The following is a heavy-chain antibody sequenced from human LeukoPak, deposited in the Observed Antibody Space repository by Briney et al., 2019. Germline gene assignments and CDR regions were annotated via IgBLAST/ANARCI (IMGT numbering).Heavy chain of an antibody. CDR2: MNPNSGNT. V-gene: IGHV1-8*01. CDR1: GYTFTSYD. Sequence: ASVKVSCKASGYTFTSYDINWVRQATGQGLEWMGWMNPNSGNTGYAQKFQGGVTMTRNTSISTAHMELSSLRSEDTAVYYCARGVARSSKFHFSYYFDYWGQGTLVTVSS. D-gene: IGHD6-6*01. J-gene: IGHJ4*02. CDR3: ARGVARSSKFHFSYYFDY.